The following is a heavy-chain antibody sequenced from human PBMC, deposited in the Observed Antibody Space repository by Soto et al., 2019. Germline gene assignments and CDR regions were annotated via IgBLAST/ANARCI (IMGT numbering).Heavy chain of an antibody. CDR1: GFTFSASS. D-gene: IGHD6-6*01. Sequence: EVQLLESGGGLVQPGGSLRLSCAASGFTFSASSMSWVRQAPGKGLEWVAAITGSGGSTYFADSVKGRFTISRDNSKNTMYLQMNSLRVEDTAMYYCAKLVDYWGQGTLVTVSS. CDR3: AKLVDY. CDR2: ITGSGGST. J-gene: IGHJ4*02. V-gene: IGHV3-23*01.